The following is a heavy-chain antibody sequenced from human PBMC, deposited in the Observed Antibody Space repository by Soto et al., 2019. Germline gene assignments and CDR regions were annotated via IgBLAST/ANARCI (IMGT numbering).Heavy chain of an antibody. CDR1: GYTFTSYA. J-gene: IGHJ5*02. CDR2: INAGNGNT. V-gene: IGHV1-3*01. CDR3: ARPQMAGTRVPGPAGP. D-gene: IGHD6-19*01. Sequence: ASVKVSCKASGYTFTSYAMHWVRQAPGQRLEWMGWINAGNGNTKYSQKFQGRVTITRDTSASTAYMELSSLRSEDTAVYYCARPQMAGTRVPGPAGPWGQGTLVTVSS.